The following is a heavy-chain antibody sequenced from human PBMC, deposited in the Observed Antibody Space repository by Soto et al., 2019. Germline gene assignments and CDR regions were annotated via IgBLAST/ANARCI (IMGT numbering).Heavy chain of an antibody. D-gene: IGHD2-2*01. Sequence: EVQLVESGGGLVQPGGSLKLSCAASGFTFSGSAMHWVRQASGKGLEWVGRIRSKANSYATAYAASVKGRFTISRDDSKNTAYLQMNSLKTEDTAVYYCTRPGVPAVPRYYYYGMDVWGQGTTVTVSS. CDR1: GFTFSGSA. CDR3: TRPGVPAVPRYYYYGMDV. CDR2: IRSKANSYAT. V-gene: IGHV3-73*02. J-gene: IGHJ6*02.